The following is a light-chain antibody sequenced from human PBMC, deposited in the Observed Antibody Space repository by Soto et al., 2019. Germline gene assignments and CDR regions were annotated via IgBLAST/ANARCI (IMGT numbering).Light chain of an antibody. CDR2: GPS. Sequence: EIVLTQSPGTLSFTPGERATLSCRASQRVTSNYLAWYQQKPGQAPRLLLYGPSNRATGIPDTFRGSGSGTDFPLTISRLEPEDFAVYYCKQYGSSRSFGQGTKVDIK. CDR1: QRVTSNY. V-gene: IGKV3-20*01. J-gene: IGKJ1*01. CDR3: KQYGSSRS.